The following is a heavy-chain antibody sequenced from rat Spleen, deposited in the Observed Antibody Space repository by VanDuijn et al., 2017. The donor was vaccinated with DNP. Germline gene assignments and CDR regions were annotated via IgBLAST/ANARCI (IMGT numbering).Heavy chain of an antibody. CDR3: ARHGRVTTVATYWYFDF. J-gene: IGHJ1*01. Sequence: EVQLQESGPGLVKPSQSLSLICSVTGYSITSSYRWSWIRKFPRNKMEWIGHISYSGTTSYHPSLKSRISITRDTSKNQFFLQLSSVTTEDTATYYCARHGRVTTVATYWYFDFWGPGTMVTVSS. CDR2: ISYSGTT. D-gene: IGHD1-3*01. CDR1: GYSITSSY. V-gene: IGHV3-1*01.